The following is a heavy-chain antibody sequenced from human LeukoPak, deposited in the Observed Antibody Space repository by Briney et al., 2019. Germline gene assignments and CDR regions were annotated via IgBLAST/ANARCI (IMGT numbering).Heavy chain of an antibody. CDR2: IYTSGST. V-gene: IGHV4-4*07. D-gene: IGHD3-22*01. CDR1: GFTFSSYA. J-gene: IGHJ6*02. CDR3: ARDYYDSSGFSSDYYYYGMDV. Sequence: PGGSLRLSCAASGFTFSSYAMSWVRQAPGKGLEWIGRIYTSGSTNYNPSLKSRVTMSVDTSKNQFSLKLSSVTAADTAVYYCARDYYDSSGFSSDYYYYGMDVWGQGTTVTVSS.